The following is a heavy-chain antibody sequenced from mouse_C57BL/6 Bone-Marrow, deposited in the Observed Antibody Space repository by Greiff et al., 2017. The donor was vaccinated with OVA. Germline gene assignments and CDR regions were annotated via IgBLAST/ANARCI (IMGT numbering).Heavy chain of an antibody. D-gene: IGHD1-1*01. CDR3: ARGEIYYYGSSYYYFDY. V-gene: IGHV1-18*01. Sequence: VQLQQSGPELVKPGASVKIPCKASGYTFTDYNMDWVKQSHGKSLEWIGDINPNNGGTIYNQKFKGKATLTVDKSSSTAYMELRSLTSEDTAVYYCARGEIYYYGSSYYYFDYWGQGTTLTVSS. CDR2: INPNNGGT. CDR1: GYTFTDYN. J-gene: IGHJ2*01.